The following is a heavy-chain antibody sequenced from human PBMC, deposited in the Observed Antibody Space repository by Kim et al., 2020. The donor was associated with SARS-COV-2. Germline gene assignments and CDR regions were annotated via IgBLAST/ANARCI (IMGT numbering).Heavy chain of an antibody. Sequence: GGSLRLSCAASGFTFSSYAMSWVRQAPGKGLEWVSAISGSGGSTYYADSVKGRFTISRDNSKNTLYLQMNSLRAEDTAVYYCAKANSYYDFWSGADYWGQGTLVTVSS. D-gene: IGHD3-3*01. J-gene: IGHJ4*02. CDR1: GFTFSSYA. CDR3: AKANSYYDFWSGADY. V-gene: IGHV3-23*01. CDR2: ISGSGGST.